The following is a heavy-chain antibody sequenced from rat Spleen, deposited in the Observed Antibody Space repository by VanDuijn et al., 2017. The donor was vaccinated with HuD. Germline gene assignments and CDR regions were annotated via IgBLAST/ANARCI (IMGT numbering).Heavy chain of an antibody. J-gene: IGHJ1*01. CDR3: TTISYGGFWYFDF. CDR2: ITNTGSNT. CDR1: GFTFNNYW. V-gene: IGHV5-31*01. Sequence: EVQLMESGGGLVQPGRSLKLSCVASGFTFNNYWMTWIRQATGKGLEWFASITNTGSNTYYPDSVKGRFTISRDNAKSSLYLKMDRLRSEGTATYYCTTISYGGFWYFDFWGPGTMVTVSS. D-gene: IGHD1-11*01.